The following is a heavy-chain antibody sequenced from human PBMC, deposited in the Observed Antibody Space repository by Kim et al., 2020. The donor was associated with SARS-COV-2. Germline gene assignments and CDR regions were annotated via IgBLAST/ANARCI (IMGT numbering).Heavy chain of an antibody. Sequence: GGSLRLSCAASGFTFSSYAMHWVRQAPGRGLEWVAVISYDGSNKYYADSVKGRFTISRDNSKNTLYLQMNSLRAEDTAVYYCARDREDYGDYQPIRYYYYGMDVWGQGTTVTVSS. V-gene: IGHV3-30*04. CDR3: ARDREDYGDYQPIRYYYYGMDV. D-gene: IGHD4-17*01. CDR2: ISYDGSNK. J-gene: IGHJ6*02. CDR1: GFTFSSYA.